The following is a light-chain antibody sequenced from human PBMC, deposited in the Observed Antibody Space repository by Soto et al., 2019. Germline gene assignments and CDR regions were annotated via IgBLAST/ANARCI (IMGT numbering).Light chain of an antibody. CDR2: DVS. CDR1: SSDVGGYNY. CDR3: SSFTGSSTWV. V-gene: IGLV2-14*01. Sequence: QSALTQPASVSGSPGQSITISCTGTSSDVGGYNYVSWYQQHPGKAPKLMIYDVSNRPSGVSNRCSGSKSGNTAPLTISGLQAEDEADYYCSSFTGSSTWVFGGGTKLTVL. J-gene: IGLJ3*02.